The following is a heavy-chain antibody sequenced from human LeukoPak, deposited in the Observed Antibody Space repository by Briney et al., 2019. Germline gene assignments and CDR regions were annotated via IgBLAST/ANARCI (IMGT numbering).Heavy chain of an antibody. CDR1: GFTFSSYA. CDR3: ARDPSGHGLDV. D-gene: IGHD5-12*01. Sequence: PGGSLRLSCAASGFTFSSYAMHWVRQAPGKGLEWVAVISYDGGNKYYAESVKGRFTISRDNSKNTLYLQMNSLRAEDTAVYYCARDPSGHGLDVWGQGTTVTVSS. V-gene: IGHV3-30*03. CDR2: ISYDGGNK. J-gene: IGHJ6*02.